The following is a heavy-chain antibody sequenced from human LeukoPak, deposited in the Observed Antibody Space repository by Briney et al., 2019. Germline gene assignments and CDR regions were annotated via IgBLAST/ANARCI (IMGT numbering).Heavy chain of an antibody. CDR2: IIPIFGTA. D-gene: IGHD5-12*01. J-gene: IGHJ2*01. V-gene: IGHV1-69*05. CDR3: ARSIWIYRYFDL. Sequence: SVKVSCKASGGTFSSFAISWVRQAPGQGLEWMGGIIPIFGTANYAQKFQGRVTITTDESTSTAYMELSSLRSEDTAVYYCARSIWIYRYFDLWGRGTLVTVSS. CDR1: GGTFSSFA.